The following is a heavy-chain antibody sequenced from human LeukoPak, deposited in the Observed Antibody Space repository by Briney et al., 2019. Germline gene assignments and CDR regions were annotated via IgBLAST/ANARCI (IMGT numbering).Heavy chain of an antibody. CDR3: ARAGSHWHYVY. Sequence: GGSLRLSCAASGFTFSGFSMSWVRQSPTKGLEWVANIKQDGSERYYVDSVKGRFTISRDNAKNSLSLQMNNLRVEDTAVCYCARAGSHWHYVYWGQGTVVTVSS. J-gene: IGHJ4*02. V-gene: IGHV3-7*01. CDR2: IKQDGSER. D-gene: IGHD3-10*01. CDR1: GFTFSGFS.